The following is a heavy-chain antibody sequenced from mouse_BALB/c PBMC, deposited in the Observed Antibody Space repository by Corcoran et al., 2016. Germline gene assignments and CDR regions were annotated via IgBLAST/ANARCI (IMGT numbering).Heavy chain of an antibody. CDR3: ARAPLHYYAMDY. V-gene: IGHV9-3-1*01. CDR2: INTYTGEP. Sequence: QIPLVQSGPELKKPGETVKISCKASGYTFTNYGMNWVKQAPGKGLKWMGWINTYTGEPTYADDFKGRFAFSLETSASTAYLQINNLKNEDTATYFCARAPLHYYAMDYWGQGTSVTVSS. J-gene: IGHJ4*01. CDR1: GYTFTNYG. D-gene: IGHD6-1*01.